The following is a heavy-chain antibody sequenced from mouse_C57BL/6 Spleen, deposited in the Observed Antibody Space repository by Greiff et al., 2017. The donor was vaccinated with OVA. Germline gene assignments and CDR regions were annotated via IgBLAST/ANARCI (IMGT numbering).Heavy chain of an antibody. V-gene: IGHV6-6*01. CDR3: RTGTWFAY. J-gene: IGHJ3*01. CDR2: IRNKANNHAT. Sequence: EVMLVESGGGLVQPGGSMKLSCAASGFTFSDAWMDWVRQSPEQGLEWVAEIRNKANNHATYYAESVKGRFTISRDDSKSSVYLQMNSLGAEDTSIYCWRTGTWFAYWGQGTLVTVSA. CDR1: GFTFSDAW. D-gene: IGHD4-1*01.